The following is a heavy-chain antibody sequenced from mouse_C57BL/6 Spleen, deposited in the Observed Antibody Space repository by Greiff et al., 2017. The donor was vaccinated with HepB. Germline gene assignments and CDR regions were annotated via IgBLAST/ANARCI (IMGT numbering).Heavy chain of an antibody. D-gene: IGHD1-1*01. J-gene: IGHJ3*01. Sequence: VQLKESGAELVKPGASVKISCKASGYAFSSYWMNWVKQRPGKGLEWIGQIYPGDGDTNYNGKFKGKATLTADKSSSTAYMQLSSLTSEDSAVYFCARSDYGSSSFAYWGQGTLVTVSA. CDR1: GYAFSSYW. V-gene: IGHV1-80*01. CDR3: ARSDYGSSSFAY. CDR2: IYPGDGDT.